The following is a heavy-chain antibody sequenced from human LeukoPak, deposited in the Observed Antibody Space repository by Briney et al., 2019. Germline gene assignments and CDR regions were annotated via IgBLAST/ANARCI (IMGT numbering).Heavy chain of an antibody. V-gene: IGHV4-61*01. CDR3: ARDRGYGSETPFRYLDY. D-gene: IGHD3-10*01. J-gene: IGHJ4*02. Sequence: SQTLSLTCTVSGGSISSGSYYWSWIRQPPGEGLEWIGYIYYSGSANYNPSLKSRVTISVGTSKNQFSLKLNSVTAADTAVYYCARDRGYGSETPFRYLDYWGQGSLVTVSS. CDR1: GGSISSGSYY. CDR2: IYYSGSA.